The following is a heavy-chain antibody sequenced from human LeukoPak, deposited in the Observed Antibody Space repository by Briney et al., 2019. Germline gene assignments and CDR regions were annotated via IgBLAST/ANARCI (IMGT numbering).Heavy chain of an antibody. CDR2: ISYDGSNK. J-gene: IGHJ6*03. Sequence: PGGSLRLSCAASGFTFSSYATHWVRQAPGKGLEWVAVISYDGSNKYYADSVKGRFTISRDNSKNTLYLQMNSLRAEDTAVYYCARDAPRLRIDYYYYMDVWGKGTTVTVSS. CDR3: ARDAPRLRIDYYYYMDV. D-gene: IGHD5-12*01. CDR1: GFTFSSYA. V-gene: IGHV3-30*04.